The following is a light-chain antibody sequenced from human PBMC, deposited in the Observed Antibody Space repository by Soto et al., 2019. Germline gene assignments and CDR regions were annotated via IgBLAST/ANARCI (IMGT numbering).Light chain of an antibody. CDR3: QQRSNWPPT. CDR2: DAS. Sequence: EIVLTRSPATLSLSPGERATLSCRASQSVSSYLAWYQQKPGQAPRLLIYDASNRATGIPARFSGSGSGTDFTLTISSLEPEDFAVYYCQQRSNWPPTFGQGTKVDNK. CDR1: QSVSSY. J-gene: IGKJ1*01. V-gene: IGKV3-11*01.